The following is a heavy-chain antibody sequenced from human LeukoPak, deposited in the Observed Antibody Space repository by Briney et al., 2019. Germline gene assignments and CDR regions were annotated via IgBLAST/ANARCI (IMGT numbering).Heavy chain of an antibody. CDR1: GYTFTSYA. CDR2: INAGNGNT. CDR3: ARDTGYYDSSGYYDY. Sequence: GASVNVSCKASGYTFTSYAIHWVRQAPGQRLEWMGWINAGNGNTKYSQKFQGRVTITRDTSASTAYMELSSLKSEDTAVYYCARDTGYYDSSGYYDYWGQGTLVTVSS. D-gene: IGHD3-22*01. J-gene: IGHJ4*02. V-gene: IGHV1-3*01.